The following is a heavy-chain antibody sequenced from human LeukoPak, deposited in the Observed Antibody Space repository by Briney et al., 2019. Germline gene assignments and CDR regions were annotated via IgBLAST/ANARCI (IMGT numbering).Heavy chain of an antibody. D-gene: IGHD2-2*02. J-gene: IGHJ4*02. CDR2: ISSSSSYI. CDR3: ARDGPDDIVVVPAAIRRLDY. CDR1: GFTFSSYS. V-gene: IGHV3-21*01. Sequence: PGGSLRLSCAASGFTFSSYSMNWVRQAPGKGLEWVSSISSSSSYIYYADSVKGRFTISRDNAKNSLYLQMNSLRAEDTAVYYCARDGPDDIVVVPAAIRRLDYWGQGTLVTVSS.